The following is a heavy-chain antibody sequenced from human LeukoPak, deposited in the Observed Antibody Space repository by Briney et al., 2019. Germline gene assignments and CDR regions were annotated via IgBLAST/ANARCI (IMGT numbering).Heavy chain of an antibody. CDR3: ARDWARPPTYSSGLYGEYYCDH. V-gene: IGHV1-18*01. CDR2: ISAYNGNT. J-gene: IGHJ4*02. CDR1: GYTFTSYG. Sequence: ASVKVSCKASGYTFTSYGISWVRQAPGQGLEWMGWISAYNGNTNYAQKLQGRVTMTTDTSTSTAYMELRSPRSDDTAVYYCARDWARPPTYSSGLYGEYYCDHWGQGNLVTV. D-gene: IGHD6-19*01.